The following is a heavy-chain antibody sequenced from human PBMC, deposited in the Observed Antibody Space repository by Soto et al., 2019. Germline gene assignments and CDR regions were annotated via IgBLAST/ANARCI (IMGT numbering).Heavy chain of an antibody. CDR1: GGFISNYY. Sequence: SETLSLTCTVSGGFISNYYWSWVRQSPGKGLEWIGYIYYSGTTNYNPSLKSRVTISVGTSKNQFSLNLNSVTASDTAVYFCVSQRTSVLTQAYFDYWGPGALV. V-gene: IGHV4-59*08. CDR3: VSQRTSVLTQAYFDY. J-gene: IGHJ4*02. D-gene: IGHD2-8*01. CDR2: IYYSGTT.